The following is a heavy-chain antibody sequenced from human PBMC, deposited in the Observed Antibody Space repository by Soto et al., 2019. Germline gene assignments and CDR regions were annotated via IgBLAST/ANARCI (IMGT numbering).Heavy chain of an antibody. CDR1: GYTFTSYG. Sequence: ASVKVSCKASGYTFTSYGISWVRQAPGQGLEWMGWISANFGNANYAQKFQGRVTITTDESTSTAYMELSSLRSEDTAVYYCARDTMVRGVIEDWFDPWGQGTLVTVSS. CDR2: ISANFGNA. D-gene: IGHD3-10*01. CDR3: ARDTMVRGVIEDWFDP. J-gene: IGHJ5*02. V-gene: IGHV1-18*01.